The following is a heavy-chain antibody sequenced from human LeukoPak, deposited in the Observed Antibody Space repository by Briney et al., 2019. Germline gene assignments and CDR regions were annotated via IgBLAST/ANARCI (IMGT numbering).Heavy chain of an antibody. Sequence: ASVKVSCKASGYTFTSYYMHWVRQAPGQGLEWMGIINPSGGSTSYAQKFQGRVTMTRNTSISTAYMELSSPRSEDTAVYYCARDGHTYNMDVWGQGTTVTVSS. V-gene: IGHV1-46*01. D-gene: IGHD1-1*01. J-gene: IGHJ6*02. CDR2: INPSGGST. CDR3: ARDGHTYNMDV. CDR1: GYTFTSYY.